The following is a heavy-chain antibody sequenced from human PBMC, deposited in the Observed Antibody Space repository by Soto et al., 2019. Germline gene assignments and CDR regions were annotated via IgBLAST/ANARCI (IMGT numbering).Heavy chain of an antibody. CDR2: IIPIFGTA. D-gene: IGHD4-17*01. CDR1: GGTFSSYA. V-gene: IGHV1-69*06. J-gene: IGHJ1*01. Sequence: SVKVSCKASGGTFSSYAISWVRQAPGQGLEWMGGIIPIFGTANYAQKFQGRVTITADKSTSTAYMELSSLRSEDTAVYYCARDPNDYGGVASVQLWGQGTLVTVSS. CDR3: ARDPNDYGGVASVQL.